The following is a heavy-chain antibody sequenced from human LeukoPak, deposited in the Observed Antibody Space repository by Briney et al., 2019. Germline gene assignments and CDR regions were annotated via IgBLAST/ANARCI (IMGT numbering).Heavy chain of an antibody. D-gene: IGHD3-16*02. J-gene: IGHJ4*02. V-gene: IGHV3-7*01. CDR2: IKQDGSEK. CDR1: GFTFSSYW. CDR3: ARVGGRYSPLGY. Sequence: GGSLRLSCAASGFTFSSYWMSWVRQAPGKGLEWVANIKQDGSEKYYVDSVKGRFTISRDNDKNSLFLQMTSLRAEDTAVYCCARVGGRYSPLGYWGQGTLVTVSS.